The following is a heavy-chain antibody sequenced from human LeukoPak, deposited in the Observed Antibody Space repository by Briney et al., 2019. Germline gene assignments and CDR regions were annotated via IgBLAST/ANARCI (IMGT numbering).Heavy chain of an antibody. J-gene: IGHJ4*02. D-gene: IGHD3-10*01. Sequence: SQTLSLTCAISGDSVSGSPAVWNWIRQSPSRGLEWLRRAYYRSKWFIDYALSVKGRITITPDTSKNQFSLQLNSVTAEDTAVYYCARGAVRGGTNFDYWGQGTLVTVPS. CDR2: AYYRSKWFI. CDR1: GDSVSGSPAV. CDR3: ARGAVRGGTNFDY. V-gene: IGHV6-1*01.